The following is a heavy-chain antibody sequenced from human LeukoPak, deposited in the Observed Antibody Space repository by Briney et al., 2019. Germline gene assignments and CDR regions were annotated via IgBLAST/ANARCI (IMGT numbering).Heavy chain of an antibody. D-gene: IGHD1-7*01. V-gene: IGHV4-39*07. CDR2: IYYSGST. CDR1: GGSIRSSSYY. J-gene: IGHJ4*02. Sequence: SETLSLTCTVSGGSIRSSSYYWGWIRQPPGKGLQWIGSIYYSGSTYYNPSLKSRVTISVDTSKNQFSLKLSSVTAADTAVYYCARAPNWNYAQNYYFDYWGQGTLVTVSS. CDR3: ARAPNWNYAQNYYFDY.